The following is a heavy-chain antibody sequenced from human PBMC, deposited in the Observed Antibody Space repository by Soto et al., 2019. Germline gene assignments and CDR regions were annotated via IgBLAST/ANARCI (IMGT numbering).Heavy chain of an antibody. J-gene: IGHJ6*03. D-gene: IGHD4-17*01. CDR3: AKDTLYGANYYYYYMYG. CDR1: GFTFDEYA. V-gene: IGHV3-9*01. Sequence: DVQLVESGGGLVQPGGSLRLSCAVSGFTFDEYAMHWVRQAPGKGLEWVSGISWNSGSVGYANSVKGRLTISSDNAKNSPYLQMNSLRAEDTALYYCAKDTLYGANYYYYYMYGWGKGTAVTVSS. CDR2: ISWNSGSV.